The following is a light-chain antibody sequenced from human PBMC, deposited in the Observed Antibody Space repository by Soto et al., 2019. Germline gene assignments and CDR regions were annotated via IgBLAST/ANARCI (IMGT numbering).Light chain of an antibody. J-gene: IGLJ2*01. Sequence: QSALTHPASVSGSPGQSITISCTGTSSDVGGYNYVSWYQQHPGKGPKLMIYEVSNRPSGVSNRFSGSKSGNTASLTISGLQAEDEADYYCSSYTTSSTPVVFGGGTKLTVL. V-gene: IGLV2-14*01. CDR1: SSDVGGYNY. CDR3: SSYTTSSTPVV. CDR2: EVS.